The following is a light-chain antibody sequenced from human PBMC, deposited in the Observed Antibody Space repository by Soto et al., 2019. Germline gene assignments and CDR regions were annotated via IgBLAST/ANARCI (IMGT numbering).Light chain of an antibody. V-gene: IGLV2-23*02. CDR2: EVS. CDR3: CSYAGSSTFGE. Sequence: QSALTQPASVSGSPGQSITISCTGTSSDVRSYNLVSWYQQHPGKAPKLMIYEVSKRPSGVSNRFSGSKSGNTASLTISGLQAEDEADYYCCSYAGSSTFGEFGGGTKLTVL. CDR1: SSDVRSYNL. J-gene: IGLJ3*02.